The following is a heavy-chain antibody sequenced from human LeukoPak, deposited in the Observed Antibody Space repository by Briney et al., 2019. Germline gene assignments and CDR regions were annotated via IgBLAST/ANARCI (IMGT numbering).Heavy chain of an antibody. D-gene: IGHD6-19*01. V-gene: IGHV3-53*01. J-gene: IGHJ4*02. CDR1: GFTVSNTF. Sequence: PGGCLRLSCAASGFTVSNTFMSWVRQAPGKGLEWVSVIYSVGTTYYADSVKGRFTISRDNSKNTLYLQMNSLRAEDTAVYYCARGSGWLDYWGQGTLVTVSS. CDR2: IYSVGTT. CDR3: ARGSGWLDY.